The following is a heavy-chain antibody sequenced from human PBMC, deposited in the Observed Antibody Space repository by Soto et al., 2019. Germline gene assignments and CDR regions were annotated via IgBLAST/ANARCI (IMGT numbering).Heavy chain of an antibody. CDR2: IYHSGST. V-gene: IGHV4-30-2*01. J-gene: IGHJ4*02. CDR3: PRVPYF. D-gene: IGHD3-9*01. CDR1: GGSISSGGYS. Sequence: SETLSLTCAVSGGSISSGGYSWGWIRQPPGKGLEWIGYIYHSGSTYYNPSLKSRVTISVDRSKNQFSLKLSSVTASDTAVYYCPRVPYFWGQGTLVTVSS.